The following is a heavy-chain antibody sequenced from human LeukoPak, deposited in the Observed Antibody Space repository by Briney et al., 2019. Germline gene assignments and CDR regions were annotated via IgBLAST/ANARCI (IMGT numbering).Heavy chain of an antibody. V-gene: IGHV1-69*01. CDR2: IIPIFGTA. J-gene: IGHJ6*02. CDR3: ASSITMEDYYYGMDV. CDR1: GGTFSSYA. Sequence: SVKVSCKASGGTFSSYAISWVRQAPGQGLEWMGGIIPIFGTANYAQKFQGRVTITADESTSTAYMELSSLRSEDTAVYYCASSITMEDYYYGMDVWGQGTTVTVSS. D-gene: IGHD3-10*01.